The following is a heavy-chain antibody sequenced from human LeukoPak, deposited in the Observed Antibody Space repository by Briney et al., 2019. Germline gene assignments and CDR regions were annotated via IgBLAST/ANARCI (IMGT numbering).Heavy chain of an antibody. CDR2: ISSSGSTI. D-gene: IGHD6-19*01. J-gene: IGHJ4*02. V-gene: IGHV3-11*01. CDR3: ARGGWYGGLYFDY. CDR1: GFTFSDYY. Sequence: GGFLRLPCAASGFTFSDYYMSWIRQAPGKGLEWVSYISSSGSTIYYADSVKGRFTISRDNAKNSLYLQMNSLRAQDTAVYYCARGGWYGGLYFDYWGQGTLVTVSS.